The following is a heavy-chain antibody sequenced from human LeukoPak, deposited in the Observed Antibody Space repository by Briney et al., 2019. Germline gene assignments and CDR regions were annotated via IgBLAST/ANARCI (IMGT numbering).Heavy chain of an antibody. Sequence: PGGSLRLSCAASGFTFSSNGMHWVRQAPGKGLEWVSAISGSGGTAYYADSVKGRFTISRDNSKNTLYLQMNSLRAEDTAVYYCAKKGYYDGSGYYMYYFDHWGQGTLVTVSS. CDR3: AKKGYYDGSGYYMYYFDH. V-gene: IGHV3-23*01. J-gene: IGHJ4*02. D-gene: IGHD3-22*01. CDR1: GFTFSSNG. CDR2: ISGSGGTA.